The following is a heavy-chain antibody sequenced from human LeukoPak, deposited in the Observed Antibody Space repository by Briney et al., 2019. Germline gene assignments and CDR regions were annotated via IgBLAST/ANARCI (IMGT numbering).Heavy chain of an antibody. V-gene: IGHV3-73*01. J-gene: IGHJ4*02. D-gene: IGHD6-13*01. Sequence: GGSLKLSCAASGFTFSGSAMHWVRQAPGKGLEWLGRIRSKADSYTTAYAASVKGRFIVSRDDSKNTAYLQMNSLKTEDTAVYYCRAAADLNDYWGQGTLVTVSS. CDR1: GFTFSGSA. CDR2: IRSKADSYTT. CDR3: RAAADLNDY.